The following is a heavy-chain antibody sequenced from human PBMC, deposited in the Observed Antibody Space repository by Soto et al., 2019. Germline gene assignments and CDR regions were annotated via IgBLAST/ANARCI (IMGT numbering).Heavy chain of an antibody. D-gene: IGHD6-13*01. CDR1: GGSFSGYY. CDR3: AHSSSWTSLDY. Sequence: SETLSLTCAVYGGSFSGYYWSWIRQPPGKGLEWIGEINHSGSTNYNPSLKSRVTISVDTSKNQFSLKLSSVTAADTAVYYCAHSSSWTSLDYWGQGILVTVSS. CDR2: INHSGST. V-gene: IGHV4-34*01. J-gene: IGHJ4*02.